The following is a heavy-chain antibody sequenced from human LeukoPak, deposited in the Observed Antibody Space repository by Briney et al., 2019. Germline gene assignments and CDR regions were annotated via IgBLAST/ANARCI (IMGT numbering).Heavy chain of an antibody. Sequence: SETLSLTCTVSGGSISSYYWSWIRQPPGKGLEWIGYIYYSGSTNYNPSLKSRVTISVDTSKNQFSLKLSSVTAADTAVYYCAAYNWNDDDAFDIWGQGTMVTVSS. D-gene: IGHD1-20*01. V-gene: IGHV4-59*01. CDR1: GGSISSYY. J-gene: IGHJ3*02. CDR2: IYYSGST. CDR3: AAYNWNDDDAFDI.